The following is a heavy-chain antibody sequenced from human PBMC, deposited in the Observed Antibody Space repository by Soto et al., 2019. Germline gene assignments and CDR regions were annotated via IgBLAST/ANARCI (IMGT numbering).Heavy chain of an antibody. CDR1: GGTFTSFA. D-gene: IGHD3-9*01. V-gene: IGHV1-69*17. Sequence: QVQLVESGAEVKKPGSSVKVSCKASGGTFTSFAISWVRQAPGQGLEWMGGIVPLFGIPNYAQKFQGRLTITADRSTSTAFMELSSLRSEDTAVYYCASSTYHEVLTGLFDYYYYGMDVWGQGTTVTVSS. J-gene: IGHJ6*02. CDR2: IVPLFGIP. CDR3: ASSTYHEVLTGLFDYYYYGMDV.